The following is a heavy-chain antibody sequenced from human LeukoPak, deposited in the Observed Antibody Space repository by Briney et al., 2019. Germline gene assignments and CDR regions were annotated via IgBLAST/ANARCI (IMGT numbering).Heavy chain of an antibody. CDR2: IYTSGST. CDR1: GGSISSYY. CDR3: ARSRAEYYDFWSGCHPGAFDI. D-gene: IGHD3-3*01. J-gene: IGHJ3*02. V-gene: IGHV4-4*07. Sequence: SETLSLTCTVSGGSISSYYWSWIRQPAGKGLEWIGRIYTSGSTNYNPSLKSRVTISVDTSKNQFSLKLSSVTAADTAVYYCARSRAEYYDFWSGCHPGAFDIWGQGTMVTVSS.